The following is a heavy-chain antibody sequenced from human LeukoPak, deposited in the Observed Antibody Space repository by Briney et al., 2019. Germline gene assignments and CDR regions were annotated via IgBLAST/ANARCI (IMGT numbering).Heavy chain of an antibody. J-gene: IGHJ4*02. CDR3: ARDLLEASPGGLVPPEYYFDY. CDR2: ISSSSSYI. D-gene: IGHD6-19*01. Sequence: GGSLRLSCAASGFTFSSYSMNWVRQAPGKGLEWVSSISSSSSYIYYADSVKGRFTISRDNAKNSLYLQMNSLRAEDTAVYYCARDLLEASPGGLVPPEYYFDYWGQGTLVTVSS. V-gene: IGHV3-21*01. CDR1: GFTFSSYS.